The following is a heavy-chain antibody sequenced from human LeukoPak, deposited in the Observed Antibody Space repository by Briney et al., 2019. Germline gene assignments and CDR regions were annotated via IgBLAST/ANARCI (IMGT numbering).Heavy chain of an antibody. CDR3: AAGCSSTSCYWYYYTDV. V-gene: IGHV4-34*01. CDR1: GGSFSGYY. CDR2: INQSGST. Sequence: SETLSLTCAVYGGSFSGYYWNWIRQPPGKGLEWIGEINQSGSTNYNPSLKSRVTISVDTSKKQFSLKLSPVTAAGTAVYYCAAGCSSTSCYWYYYTDVWGKGTTVTVSS. D-gene: IGHD2-2*01. J-gene: IGHJ6*03.